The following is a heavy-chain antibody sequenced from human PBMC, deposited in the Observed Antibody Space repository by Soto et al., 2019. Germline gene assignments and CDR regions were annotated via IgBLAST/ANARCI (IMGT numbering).Heavy chain of an antibody. J-gene: IGHJ3*02. Sequence: QVQLQESGPGLVKPSETLSLTCTVSGGSISSYYWSWIRQPAGKGLEWIGRNYTSGSTNYNPSLKSRVTMSVDTSKNHFSLKLSSVTGADTAVYYCARGRYYYDSSGYYGYAFDIWGKGTMVTVSS. CDR3: ARGRYYYDSSGYYGYAFDI. D-gene: IGHD3-22*01. V-gene: IGHV4-4*07. CDR1: GGSISSYY. CDR2: NYTSGST.